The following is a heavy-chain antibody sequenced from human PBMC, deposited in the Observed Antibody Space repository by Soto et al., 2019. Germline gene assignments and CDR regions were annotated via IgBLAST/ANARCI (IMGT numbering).Heavy chain of an antibody. V-gene: IGHV3-23*01. J-gene: IGHJ2*01. Sequence: GGSLRLSCAASGFTFSSYAMNWVRQAPGKGLDWVSSIIYSGGSTYYADSVKGRFTISRDNSKNTLYLQMNSLTADDTAVYYCAKAVPFWYFDLWGRGTLVTVSS. CDR1: GFTFSSYA. CDR2: IIYSGGST. CDR3: AKAVPFWYFDL.